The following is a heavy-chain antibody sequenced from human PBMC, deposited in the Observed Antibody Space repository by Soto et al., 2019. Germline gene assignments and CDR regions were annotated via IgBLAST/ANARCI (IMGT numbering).Heavy chain of an antibody. CDR3: ARTARNTSGRLRGNDF. CDR1: GYTFTNYW. D-gene: IGHD6-19*01. V-gene: IGHV5-51*03. J-gene: IGHJ4*02. Sequence: VQLVQSGAEVRKPGEFLKISCKASGYTFTNYWIAWVRQLPGQGLEWMGIIFPGNSETKYSPSFQVQVTMSVDKSIDTAYLQLISLKAPDTAMYFWARTARNTSGRLRGNDFWGQGTQVTVSS. CDR2: IFPGNSET.